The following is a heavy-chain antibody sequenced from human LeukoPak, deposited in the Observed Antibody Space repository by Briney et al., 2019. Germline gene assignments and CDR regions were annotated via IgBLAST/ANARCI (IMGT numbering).Heavy chain of an antibody. CDR2: INPSGGST. CDR1: GYTFTSYY. D-gene: IGHD3-3*01. V-gene: IGHV1-46*01. Sequence: ASVKVSCKASGYTFTSYYMHWVRQAPGQGLEWMGIINPSGGSTSYAQKFQGRVTMTRDTSTSTVYMELSSLRSEDTAVYYCAREGSIFGVVIIRKFDYWGQGTLFTVSS. J-gene: IGHJ4*02. CDR3: AREGSIFGVVIIRKFDY.